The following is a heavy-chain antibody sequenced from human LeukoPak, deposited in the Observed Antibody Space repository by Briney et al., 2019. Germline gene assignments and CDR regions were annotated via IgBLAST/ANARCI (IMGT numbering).Heavy chain of an antibody. CDR2: MNPNSGNT. CDR1: GYTFTSYD. V-gene: IGHV1-8*01. D-gene: IGHD3-10*01. CDR3: ARSRYYYGSGSYYIEGY. J-gene: IGHJ4*02. Sequence: SVKVSCKASGYTFTSYDINWVRQATGQGLEWMGWMNPNSGNTGYAQKFQGRVTMTRNTSISTAYMELSSLRSEDTAVYYCARSRYYYGSGSYYIEGYWGQGTLVTVSS.